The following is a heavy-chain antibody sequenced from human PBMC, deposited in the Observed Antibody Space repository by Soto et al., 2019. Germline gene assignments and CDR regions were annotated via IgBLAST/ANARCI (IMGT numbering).Heavy chain of an antibody. V-gene: IGHV1-69*01. J-gene: IGHJ6*02. Sequence: QVQLVQSGAEVKKPGSSVKVSCKASGGTFGSYAISWVRQAPGQGLEWMGAIIPIPGTANYAQKFQGRVTIAADESTSTAYMELSSRRSEDTAVYYCARSQGSSTSLEIYYYYYYGMDVWGQGTTVTVSS. CDR2: IIPIPGTA. D-gene: IGHD2-2*01. CDR3: ARSQGSSTSLEIYYYYYYGMDV. CDR1: GGTFGSYA.